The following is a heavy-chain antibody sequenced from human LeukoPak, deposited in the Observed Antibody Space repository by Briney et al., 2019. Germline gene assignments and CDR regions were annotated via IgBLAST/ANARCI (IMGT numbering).Heavy chain of an antibody. Sequence: GASVKVSCKGSGYTFSSYGISWVRQAPGQGLEWMGWISTYNGNTNYAQKLQDRVTMTTDTSTSTAYMELRSLRSDDTAVYYCARVDEDGFDYWGQGTLVTVSS. CDR3: ARVDEDGFDY. J-gene: IGHJ4*02. CDR1: GYTFSSYG. CDR2: ISTYNGNT. V-gene: IGHV1-18*01.